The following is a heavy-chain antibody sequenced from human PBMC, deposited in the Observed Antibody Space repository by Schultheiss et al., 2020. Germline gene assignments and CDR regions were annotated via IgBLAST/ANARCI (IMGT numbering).Heavy chain of an antibody. V-gene: IGHV3-11*01. CDR3: AGKLELRGAYGMDV. J-gene: IGHJ6*02. D-gene: IGHD1-7*01. CDR2: ISSSSSTI. Sequence: GGSLRLSCAASGFTFSDYYMSWIRQAPGKGLEWVSYISSSSSTIYYADSVKGRFTISRDNAKNSLYLQMNSLRAEDTAVYYCAGKLELRGAYGMDVWGQGTTVTVSS. CDR1: GFTFSDYY.